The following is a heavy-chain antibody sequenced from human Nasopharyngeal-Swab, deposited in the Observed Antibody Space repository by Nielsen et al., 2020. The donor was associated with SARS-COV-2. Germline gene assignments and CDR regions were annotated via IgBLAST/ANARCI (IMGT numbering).Heavy chain of an antibody. CDR2: IYHSGST. D-gene: IGHD6-6*01. V-gene: IGHV4-4*02. CDR3: ASQIAARFDY. J-gene: IGHJ4*02. Sequence: WIRQPPGKGLEWIGEIYHSGSTNYNPSLKSRVTISVDKSKNQFSLKLSSVTAADTAVYYCASQIAARFDYWGQGTLDTVSS.